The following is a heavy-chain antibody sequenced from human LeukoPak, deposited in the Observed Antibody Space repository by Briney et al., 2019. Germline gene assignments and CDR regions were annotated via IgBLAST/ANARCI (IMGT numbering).Heavy chain of an antibody. J-gene: IGHJ3*02. V-gene: IGHV3-7*01. CDR3: ARDRGSSFVVVTDAFDI. CDR2: IKQDGSEK. Sequence: GGSLRLSCAASGFTFSSYWMSWVRQAPGKGLEWVANIKQDGSEKYYVDSVKGRFSISRDNAKNSLYLQMNSLRAEDTAVYYCARDRGSSFVVVTDAFDIWGQGTMVTVSS. D-gene: IGHD2-21*02. CDR1: GFTFSSYW.